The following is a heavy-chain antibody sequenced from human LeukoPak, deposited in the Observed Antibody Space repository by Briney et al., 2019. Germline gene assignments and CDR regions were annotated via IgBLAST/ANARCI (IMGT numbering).Heavy chain of an antibody. V-gene: IGHV4-59*01. CDR1: GGSISSYY. D-gene: IGHD3-10*01. J-gene: IGHJ3*02. CDR3: ARANNYGSVKGAFDI. Sequence: SETLSLTRTVSGGSISSYYWSWIRQPPGKGLEWIGYIYYSGSTNYNPSLKSRVTISVDTSKNQFSLKLSSVTAADTAVYYCARANNYGSVKGAFDIWGQGTMVTVSS. CDR2: IYYSGST.